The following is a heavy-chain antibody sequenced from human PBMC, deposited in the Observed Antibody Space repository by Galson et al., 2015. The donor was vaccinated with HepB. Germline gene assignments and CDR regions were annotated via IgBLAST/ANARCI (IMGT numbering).Heavy chain of an antibody. CDR2: INSYNGET. Sequence: SVKVSCKASGYTFSRYCISWVRQAPGQGLEWMGWINSYNGETNYAHNNQGRVTLTTDTSTSTAYMDLRSLRSDDTAMYYCATGGVASIGGPTFDNWGQGTLVTVSS. D-gene: IGHD5-24*01. J-gene: IGHJ4*02. V-gene: IGHV1-18*01. CDR1: GYTFSRYC. CDR3: ATGGVASIGGPTFDN.